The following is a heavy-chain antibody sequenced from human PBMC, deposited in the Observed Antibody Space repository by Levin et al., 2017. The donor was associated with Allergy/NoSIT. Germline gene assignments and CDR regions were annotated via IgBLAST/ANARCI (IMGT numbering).Heavy chain of an antibody. D-gene: IGHD5-18*01. CDR1: GGSFSGYY. CDR2: INHSGST. Sequence: TSETLSLTCAVYGGSFSGYYWSWIRQPPGKGLEWIGEINHSGSTNYNPSLKSRVTISVDTSKNQFSLKLSSVTAADTAVYYCAREGRVQLWNHAFDIWGQGTMVTVSS. J-gene: IGHJ3*02. CDR3: AREGRVQLWNHAFDI. V-gene: IGHV4-34*01.